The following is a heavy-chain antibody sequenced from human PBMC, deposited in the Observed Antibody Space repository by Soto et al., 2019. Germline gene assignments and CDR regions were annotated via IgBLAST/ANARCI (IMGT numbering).Heavy chain of an antibody. CDR1: GFTFSSYA. V-gene: IGHV3-23*01. CDR3: ARAQYCTNFVCFHSYYYYGMDV. D-gene: IGHD2-8*01. CDR2: ISGSGGST. J-gene: IGHJ6*02. Sequence: EVQLLESGGGLVQPGGSLRLSCAASGFTFSSYAMSWVRQAPGKGLEWVSAISGSGGSTYYADSVKGRFTISRDNSKNTLNLQMNSLSAEDTAVYYCARAQYCTNFVCFHSYYYYGMDVWGQGTTVTVSS.